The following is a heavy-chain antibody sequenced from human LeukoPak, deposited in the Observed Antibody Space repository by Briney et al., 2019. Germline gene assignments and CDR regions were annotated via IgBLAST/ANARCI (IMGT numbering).Heavy chain of an antibody. CDR3: ARGLDGGDPIPDN. Sequence: ASVKVSCEASGYTFTSYDINWVRQAPGPGLEWMGWMNPNSGNTGYAQKFQGRVTTTRNTSISTAYMELSSLRSEDTAVYYCARGLDGGDPIPDNWGQRTLVTVSP. D-gene: IGHD2-21*02. V-gene: IGHV1-8*01. CDR2: MNPNSGNT. CDR1: GYTFTSYD. J-gene: IGHJ4*02.